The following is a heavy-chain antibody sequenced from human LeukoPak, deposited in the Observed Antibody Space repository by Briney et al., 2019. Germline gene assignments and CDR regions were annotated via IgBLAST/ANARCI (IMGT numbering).Heavy chain of an antibody. CDR3: ARGGYSYGWNYYYCYMDV. Sequence: ASVKVSCKASGYTFTGYYMHWVRQAPGQGLEWMGWINPNSGGTNYAQKFQGRVTMTRDTSISTAYMELSRLRSDDTAVYYCARGGYSYGWNYYYCYMDVWGKGTTVTISS. CDR2: INPNSGGT. J-gene: IGHJ6*03. V-gene: IGHV1-2*02. D-gene: IGHD5-18*01. CDR1: GYTFTGYY.